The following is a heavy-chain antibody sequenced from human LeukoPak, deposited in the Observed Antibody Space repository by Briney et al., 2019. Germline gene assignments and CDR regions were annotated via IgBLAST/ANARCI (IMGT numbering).Heavy chain of an antibody. V-gene: IGHV3-7*01. J-gene: IGHJ4*02. D-gene: IGHD6-6*01. CDR1: GFSFTSYW. CDR3: ARVLQIAARTPYYFDY. CDR2: IEQDGSEK. Sequence: GGSLRLSCAASGFSFTSYWMSWVRQAPGKGLEWVANIEQDGSEKFYVDSVKGRFTISRDNAKNSLYLQMNSLRAEDTAVYYCARVLQIAARTPYYFDYWGQGTLVTVSS.